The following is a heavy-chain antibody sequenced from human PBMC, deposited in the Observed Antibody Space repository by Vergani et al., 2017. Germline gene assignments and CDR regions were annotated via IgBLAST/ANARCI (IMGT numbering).Heavy chain of an antibody. Sequence: QVQLQQWGAGLLKPSETLSLTCAVYGGSFSGYYWSWIRQPPGKGLEWIGEINHSGSTNYNPSLKSRVTISVDTSKNQFSLKLSSVTAADTAVYYCARGRRNYYGSGSYCDYWGQGTLVTVSS. CDR1: GGSFSGYY. J-gene: IGHJ4*02. V-gene: IGHV4-34*01. CDR2: INHSGST. D-gene: IGHD3-10*01. CDR3: ARGRRNYYGSGSYCDY.